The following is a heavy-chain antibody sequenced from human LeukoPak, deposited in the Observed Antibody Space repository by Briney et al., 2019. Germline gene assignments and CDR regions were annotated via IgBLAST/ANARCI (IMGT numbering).Heavy chain of an antibody. Sequence: PSETLSLTCAVYGGSFSGYYWSWIRQPPGKGLEWIGEINHSGSTNYNPSLKIRVTISVDTSKNQFSLKLSSVTAAYTAVYYCARVGYSSSWYGPRYNWFDPWGQGTLVTVSS. CDR2: INHSGST. CDR1: GGSFSGYY. D-gene: IGHD6-13*01. V-gene: IGHV4-34*01. CDR3: ARVGYSSSWYGPRYNWFDP. J-gene: IGHJ5*02.